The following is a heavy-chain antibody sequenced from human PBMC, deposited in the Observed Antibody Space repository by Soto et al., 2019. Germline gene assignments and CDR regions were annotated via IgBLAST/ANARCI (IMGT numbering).Heavy chain of an antibody. V-gene: IGHV1-69*01. J-gene: IGHJ4*02. CDR2: IIPIFGTA. D-gene: IGHD4-17*01. Sequence: QVQLVQSGAEVKKPGSSVKVSCKASGGTFSSYAISWVRQAPGQGLEWMGGIIPIFGTANYARKFQGRVTITADESTSTAYMELSSLRSEDTAVYYCARDGGESYGALFDYWGQGTLVTVSS. CDR3: ARDGGESYGALFDY. CDR1: GGTFSSYA.